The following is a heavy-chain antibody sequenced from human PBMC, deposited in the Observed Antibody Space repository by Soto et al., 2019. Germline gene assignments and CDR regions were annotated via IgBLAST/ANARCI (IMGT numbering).Heavy chain of an antibody. J-gene: IGHJ3*02. CDR3: ARDPYCSSTSCLDAFDI. D-gene: IGHD2-2*01. CDR2: ISSSSSYI. V-gene: IGHV3-21*01. Sequence: GGSLRLSCAASGFTFSSYSMNWVRQAPGKGLEWVSSISSSSSYIYYADSVKGRFTISRDNAKNSLYLQMNSLRAEDTAVYYCARDPYCSSTSCLDAFDIWGQGTMVTVSS. CDR1: GFTFSSYS.